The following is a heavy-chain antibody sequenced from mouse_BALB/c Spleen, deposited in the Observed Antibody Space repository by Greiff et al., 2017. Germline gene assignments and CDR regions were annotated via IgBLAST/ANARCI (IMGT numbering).Heavy chain of an antibody. Sequence: EVQRVESGGGLVQPGGSRKLSCAASGFTFSSFGMHWVRQAPEKGLEWVAYISSGSSTNYYADTVKGRFTISRDNPKNTLFLQMTSLRSEDTAMYYCARGGLRRGFAYWGQGTLVTVSA. D-gene: IGHD2-2*01. CDR1: GFTFSSFG. V-gene: IGHV5-17*02. CDR3: ARGGLRRGFAY. J-gene: IGHJ3*01. CDR2: ISSGSSTN.